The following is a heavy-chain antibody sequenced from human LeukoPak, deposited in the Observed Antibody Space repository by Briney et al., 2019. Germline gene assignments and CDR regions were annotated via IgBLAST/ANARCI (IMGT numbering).Heavy chain of an antibody. J-gene: IGHJ4*02. CDR1: GFTFSSYA. CDR2: ISYDGSNK. D-gene: IGHD6-6*01. V-gene: IGHV3-30*04. Sequence: PGGSLRLSCAASGFTFSSYAMHWVRQAPGKGLEWVAVISYDGSNKYYADSVKGRFTISRDNSKNTLYLQMNSLRAEDTAVYYCARGSHYFDYRGQGTLVTVSS. CDR3: ARGSHYFDY.